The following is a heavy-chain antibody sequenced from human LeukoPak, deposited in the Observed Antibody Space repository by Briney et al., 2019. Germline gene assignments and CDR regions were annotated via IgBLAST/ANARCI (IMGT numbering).Heavy chain of an antibody. J-gene: IGHJ4*02. V-gene: IGHV1-46*01. CDR3: ATARGGYCSGGSCYGDYYFDY. CDR1: GYTFTSYY. CDR2: INPSGGST. D-gene: IGHD2-15*01. Sequence: GASVKVSCKASGYTFTSYYMHWVRQAPGQGLEWMGIINPSGGSTSYAQKFQGRVTMTRDTSTSTVYMELSSLRSEDTAVYYCATARGGYCSGGSCYGDYYFDYWGQGTLVTVSS.